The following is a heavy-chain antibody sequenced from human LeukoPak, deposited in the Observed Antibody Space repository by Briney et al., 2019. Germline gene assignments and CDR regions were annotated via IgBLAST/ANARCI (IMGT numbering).Heavy chain of an antibody. CDR2: ISSSSSYI. Sequence: GGSLRLSCAASGFTFSSYSMNWVRQAPGKGLEWVSSISSSSSYIYYADSVKGRFTISSDNAKNSLYLQMNSLRAEDTAVYYCARVGSSWYDYWGQGTLVTVSS. V-gene: IGHV3-21*01. D-gene: IGHD6-13*01. CDR1: GFTFSSYS. CDR3: ARVGSSWYDY. J-gene: IGHJ4*02.